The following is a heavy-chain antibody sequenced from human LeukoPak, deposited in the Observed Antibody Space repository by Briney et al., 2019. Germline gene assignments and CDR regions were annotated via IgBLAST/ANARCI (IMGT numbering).Heavy chain of an antibody. D-gene: IGHD2-2*01. CDR1: GGSFSGYY. CDR3: ARALPDASLDV. Sequence: TSETLSLTCAVYGGSFSGYYWSWIRQPPGKGLEWIGEINHSGGTNYNPSLKSRVTISVDTSKNQFSLKLSSVTAADTAVYYCARALPDASLDVWGQGTTVTVSS. J-gene: IGHJ6*02. CDR2: INHSGGT. V-gene: IGHV4-34*01.